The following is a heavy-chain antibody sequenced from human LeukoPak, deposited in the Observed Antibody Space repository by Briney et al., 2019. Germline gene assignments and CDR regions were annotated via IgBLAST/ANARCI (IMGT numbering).Heavy chain of an antibody. CDR1: GGSISGHY. J-gene: IGHJ4*02. CDR3: ARGGASSRYFGY. CDR2: VSYSGNT. Sequence: PSETLSLTCTVSGGSISGHYWSWIRQPPGKGLEWIGFVSYSGNTNYNPSLNGRVTISLDTSKSQFSLSLNSVTAAGTAVYFCARGGASSRYFGYWGQGTLVTVSS. V-gene: IGHV4-59*11. D-gene: IGHD1-26*01.